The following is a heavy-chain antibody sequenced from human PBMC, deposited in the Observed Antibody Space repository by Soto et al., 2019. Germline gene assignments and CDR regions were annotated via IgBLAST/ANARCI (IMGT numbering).Heavy chain of an antibody. CDR1: GFTFSSYL. Sequence: GGSLRLSCAASGFTFSSYLMHWVRQAPGKGLVWVSRINSDGSSTSYADSVKGRFTISRDNAKNTLYLQMNSLRAEDTAVYYCARDQDSSSWYGLDYYYYYGMDVWGQGTTVTVSS. CDR3: ARDQDSSSWYGLDYYYYYGMDV. CDR2: INSDGSST. J-gene: IGHJ6*02. D-gene: IGHD6-13*01. V-gene: IGHV3-74*01.